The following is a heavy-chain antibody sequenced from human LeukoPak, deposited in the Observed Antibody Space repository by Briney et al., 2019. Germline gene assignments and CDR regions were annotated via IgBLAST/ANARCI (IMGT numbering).Heavy chain of an antibody. CDR2: IYYSGST. D-gene: IGHD6-19*01. J-gene: IGHJ6*02. V-gene: IGHV4-39*07. CDR1: GGSISSSSYY. CDR3: ARGLESSGWYEVHYYYYYGMDV. Sequence: SETLSLTCTVSGGSISSSSYYWGWIRQPPGKGLEWIGSIYYSGSTNYNPSLKSRVTISVDTSKNQFSLKLSSVTAADTAVYYCARGLESSGWYEVHYYYYYGMDVWGQGTTVTVSS.